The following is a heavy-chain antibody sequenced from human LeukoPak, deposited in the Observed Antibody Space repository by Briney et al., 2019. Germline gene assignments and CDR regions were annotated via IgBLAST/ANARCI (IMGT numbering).Heavy chain of an antibody. CDR1: GASFSGYY. Sequence: ASETLSLTCAVYGASFSGYYWSWIRQPPGKGLEWIGEINHSGSTNYNPSLKSRVTISVDTSKNQFSLKLSSVTAADTAVYYCARGTPYNWFDPWGQGTLVTVSS. CDR2: INHSGST. J-gene: IGHJ5*02. V-gene: IGHV4-34*01. CDR3: ARGTPYNWFDP.